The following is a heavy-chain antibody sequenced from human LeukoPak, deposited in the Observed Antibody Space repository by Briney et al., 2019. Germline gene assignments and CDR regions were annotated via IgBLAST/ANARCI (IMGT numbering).Heavy chain of an antibody. CDR3: AKANHGDIATLDY. D-gene: IGHD5-12*01. J-gene: IGHJ4*02. V-gene: IGHV3-9*01. CDR1: GFTFDDYA. CDR2: ISWNSGSI. Sequence: QPGGSLRLSCAASGFTFDDYAMHWVRHAPGKGLEWVSGISWNSGSIGYADSVKGRFTISRDNAKNSLYLQMNSLRAEDTALYYCAKANHGDIATLDYWGQGTLVTVSS.